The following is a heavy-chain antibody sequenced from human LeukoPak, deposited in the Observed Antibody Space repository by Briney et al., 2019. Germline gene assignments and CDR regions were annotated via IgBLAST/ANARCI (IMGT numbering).Heavy chain of an antibody. Sequence: SQTLSLTCAISGDSVSSNSAAWNWLRQSPSRGLEWLGRTYYRSKWYNDYAVSVKSRITINPDTSKNQFSLQLNSVTPEDTAVYYCARYGSYYAHYYYYGMDVWGQGTTVTVSS. CDR1: GDSVSSNSAA. D-gene: IGHD1-26*01. CDR2: TYYRSKWYN. V-gene: IGHV6-1*01. CDR3: ARYGSYYAHYYYYGMDV. J-gene: IGHJ6*02.